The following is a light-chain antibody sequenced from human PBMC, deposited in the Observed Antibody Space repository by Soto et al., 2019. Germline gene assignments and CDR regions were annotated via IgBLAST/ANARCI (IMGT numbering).Light chain of an antibody. CDR2: AAS. Sequence: EIVLTQSPGTLSLSPGERATLSCRASQSVTSSYLAWYQQKPGQSPRLLIYAASSSATGIPDRFSGSGSGTAFTLTISRVEPDDFAVYYCQQYGSSTWTFGQGTKVEIK. J-gene: IGKJ1*01. V-gene: IGKV3-20*01. CDR1: QSVTSSY. CDR3: QQYGSSTWT.